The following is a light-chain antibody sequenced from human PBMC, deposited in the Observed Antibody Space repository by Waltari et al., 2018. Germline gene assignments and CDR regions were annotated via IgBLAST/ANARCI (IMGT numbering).Light chain of an antibody. Sequence: QSALTQPRSVSGSPGQSVPISCTGTSSDVGGYKYVSWFQQHPGKAPKRMFSDVTERPSGVPDLFSGSKSGNTASLTIAGLQGEDGGDYYCCSYAGGDTVVFGGGTKLTVL. CDR1: SSDVGGYKY. V-gene: IGLV2-11*01. J-gene: IGLJ2*01. CDR3: CSYAGGDTVV. CDR2: DVT.